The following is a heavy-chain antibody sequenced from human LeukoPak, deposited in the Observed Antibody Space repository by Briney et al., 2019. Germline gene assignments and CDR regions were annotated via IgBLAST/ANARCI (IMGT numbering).Heavy chain of an antibody. Sequence: SETLSLTCAVSGGSVSSGGYSWSWIRQPPGKGLEWIGYIYHSGSTYYNPSLKSRVTISVDRSKNQSSLKLSSVTAADTAVYYCARRTPYCGGDCYSEHYYYYGMDVWGQGTTVTVS. CDR2: IYHSGST. J-gene: IGHJ6*02. CDR1: GGSVSSGGYS. D-gene: IGHD2-21*02. CDR3: ARRTPYCGGDCYSEHYYYYGMDV. V-gene: IGHV4-30-2*01.